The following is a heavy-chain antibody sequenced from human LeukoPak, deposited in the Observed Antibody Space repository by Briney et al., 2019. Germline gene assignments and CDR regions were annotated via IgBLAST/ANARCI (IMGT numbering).Heavy chain of an antibody. D-gene: IGHD6-13*01. CDR3: AIPFKAAAGTRGDY. CDR1: GFTFSDYY. J-gene: IGHJ4*02. V-gene: IGHV3-11*01. Sequence: GGSLRLSCAVSGFTFSDYYMSWIRQAPGKGLEWVSYISSSGSTIYYADSVKGRFTISRDNAKNSLYLQMNSLRAEDTAVYYCAIPFKAAAGTRGDYWGQGTLVTVSS. CDR2: ISSSGSTI.